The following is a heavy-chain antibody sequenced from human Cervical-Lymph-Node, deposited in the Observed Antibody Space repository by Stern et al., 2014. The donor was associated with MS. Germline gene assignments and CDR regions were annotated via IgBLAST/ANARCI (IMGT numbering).Heavy chain of an antibody. CDR2: IKSKTDGGTT. V-gene: IGHV3-15*01. Sequence: EVQLVESGGGLVKPGGSLRLSCAASGFTFSNAWMSWVRQAPGKGLEWVGRIKSKTDGGTTDYAAPVKGRFTISRDDSKNTLYLQMNSLKTEDTAVYYCTTDPPSSWYLRDYYYGMDVWGQGTTVTVSS. J-gene: IGHJ6*02. D-gene: IGHD6-13*01. CDR1: GFTFSNAW. CDR3: TTDPPSSWYLRDYYYGMDV.